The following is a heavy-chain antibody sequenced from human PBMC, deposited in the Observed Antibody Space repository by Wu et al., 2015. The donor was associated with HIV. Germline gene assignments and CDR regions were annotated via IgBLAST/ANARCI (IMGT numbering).Heavy chain of an antibody. J-gene: IGHJ3*02. Sequence: QVQLVQSGAEVKKPGASVKVSCKASGYTFKHYYLHWVRQAPGQGLEWMGRIVPILGTTTYAQKFQGRVTITADESTRTAYMDLSSLRLEDTAIYYCATTGATVVVMDALDMWGQGTMVTVSS. CDR3: ATTGATVVVMDALDM. CDR1: GYTFKHY. V-gene: IGHV1-69*08. D-gene: IGHD3-22*01. CDR2: IVPILGTT.